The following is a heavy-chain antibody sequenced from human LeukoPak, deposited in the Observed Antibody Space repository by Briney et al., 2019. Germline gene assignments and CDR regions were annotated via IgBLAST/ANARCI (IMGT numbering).Heavy chain of an antibody. CDR2: VYTSGST. CDR1: GGSISSGSYY. V-gene: IGHV4-61*02. D-gene: IGHD4-23*01. J-gene: IGHJ6*03. Sequence: PSETLSLTCTVSGGSISSGSYYWSWIRQPAGRGLEWIGRVYTSGSTNYNPFLKSRVTISVDTSKNQFSLKLSSVTAADTAVYYCARDVRSRGNLGYYYYMDVWGKGTTVTVSS. CDR3: ARDVRSRGNLGYYYYMDV.